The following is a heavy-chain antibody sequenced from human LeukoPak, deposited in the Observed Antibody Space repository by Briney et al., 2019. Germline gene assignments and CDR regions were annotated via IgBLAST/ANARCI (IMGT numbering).Heavy chain of an antibody. D-gene: IGHD6-13*01. Sequence: GGSLRLSCAASGFTFSSYSMNWVRQAPGKGLEWVSSISSSSSYIYYADSVKGRFTISRDNAKNSLYLQVNSLRAEDTAVYYCARAIVAAAGTFDYWGQGTLVTVSS. J-gene: IGHJ4*02. CDR3: ARAIVAAAGTFDY. CDR2: ISSSSSYI. CDR1: GFTFSSYS. V-gene: IGHV3-21*01.